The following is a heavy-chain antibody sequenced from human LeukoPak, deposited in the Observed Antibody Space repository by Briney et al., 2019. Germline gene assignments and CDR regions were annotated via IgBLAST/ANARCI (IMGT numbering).Heavy chain of an antibody. Sequence: ASVTVSRKASGGTFSSYAISWVRQAPGQGLEWMGRIIPILGIANYAQKFQGSVTITADKSTSTAYMELSSLRSEDTAVYYCARDTYYYDSSGYLYWGQGTLVTVSS. CDR2: IIPILGIA. D-gene: IGHD3-22*01. CDR1: GGTFSSYA. V-gene: IGHV1-69*04. CDR3: ARDTYYYDSSGYLY. J-gene: IGHJ4*02.